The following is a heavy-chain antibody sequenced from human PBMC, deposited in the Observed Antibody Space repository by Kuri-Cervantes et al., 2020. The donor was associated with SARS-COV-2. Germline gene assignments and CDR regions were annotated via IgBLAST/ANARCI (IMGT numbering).Heavy chain of an antibody. D-gene: IGHD3-22*01. V-gene: IGHV3-23*01. CDR1: GFTFSSYA. CDR3: AKDHQYYFDSSGYYYFGY. J-gene: IGHJ4*02. Sequence: GGSLRLSCAASGFTFSSYAMSWVRQAPGKGLEWVSAISGSGGNTYYADSVKGRFTISRDNSKNTLYLQMNSLRAEDTAVYYCAKDHQYYFDSSGYYYFGYWGQGTLVTVSS. CDR2: ISGSGGNT.